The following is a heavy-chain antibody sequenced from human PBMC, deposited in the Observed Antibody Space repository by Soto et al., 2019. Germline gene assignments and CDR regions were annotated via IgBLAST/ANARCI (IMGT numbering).Heavy chain of an antibody. CDR3: ARGGYGAY. CDR2: ISAHNGNT. D-gene: IGHD3-10*01. CDR1: GYAFTTYG. J-gene: IGHJ4*02. V-gene: IGHV1-18*01. Sequence: QVHLVQSGAEVKKPGASVKVSCKGSGYAFTTYGITWVRQAPGQGLEWMRWISAHNGNTNYAQKLQGRATVTRDTSTRTAYMELRSLRSDDTAVYYCARGGYGAYWGQGALVTASS.